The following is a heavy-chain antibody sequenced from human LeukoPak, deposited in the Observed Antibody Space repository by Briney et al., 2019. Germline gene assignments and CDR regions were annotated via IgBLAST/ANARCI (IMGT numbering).Heavy chain of an antibody. J-gene: IGHJ4*02. CDR1: GAFIRSGDDY. Sequence: SETLSLTCSVSGAFIRSGDDYWAWIRQPPGKGLEWIGSIYHSGVTYINPPLKSRVTISLEMSNNQFSLNLNSVTAADTAVYYCAGRRTFPYWGQGLLVTVSS. V-gene: IGHV4-30-4*01. CDR3: AGRRTFPY. D-gene: IGHD1-14*01. CDR2: IYHSGVT.